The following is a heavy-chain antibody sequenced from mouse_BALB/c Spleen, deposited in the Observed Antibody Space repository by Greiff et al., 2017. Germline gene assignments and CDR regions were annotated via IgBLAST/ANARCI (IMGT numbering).Heavy chain of an antibody. Sequence: QVQLQQSGAELVRPGASVTLSCKASGYTFTDYEMHWVKQTPVHGLEWIGAIDPETGGTAYNQKFKGKATLTADKSSSTAYMELRSLTSEDSAVYYCTRNDYDYAMDYWGQGTSVTVSS. J-gene: IGHJ4*01. CDR1: GYTFTDYE. CDR3: TRNDYDYAMDY. V-gene: IGHV1-15*01. CDR2: IDPETGGT. D-gene: IGHD1-1*01.